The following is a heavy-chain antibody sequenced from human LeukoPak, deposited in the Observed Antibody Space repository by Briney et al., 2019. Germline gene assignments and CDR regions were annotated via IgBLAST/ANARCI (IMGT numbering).Heavy chain of an antibody. CDR1: GCTFSSYA. D-gene: IGHD2-15*01. Sequence: GGSVRLSCAASGCTFSSYAMSWVRQAPGEGLEWVSAISGSGGSTYYADSVNGRFTISRDNSTKTLYLQMNSLRAEDTAVYYCAKDLGPPLVVGGVYFDYWGQGTLLTVSS. J-gene: IGHJ4*02. CDR3: AKDLGPPLVVGGVYFDY. V-gene: IGHV3-23*01. CDR2: ISGSGGST.